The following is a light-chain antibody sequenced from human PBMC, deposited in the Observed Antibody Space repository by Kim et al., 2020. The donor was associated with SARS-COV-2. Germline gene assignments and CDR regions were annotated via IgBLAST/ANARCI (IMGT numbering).Light chain of an antibody. CDR3: QQGYNSPYT. J-gene: IGKJ2*01. Sequence: SASVGDRVTSTCRASESISNYLNWYQQRPGKVPKLLIYTTSTLQSGVPSRFSGSGSGTDFTLTISSLQPEDFTTYYCQQGYNSPYTFGQGTKLEI. CDR1: ESISNY. CDR2: TTS. V-gene: IGKV1-39*01.